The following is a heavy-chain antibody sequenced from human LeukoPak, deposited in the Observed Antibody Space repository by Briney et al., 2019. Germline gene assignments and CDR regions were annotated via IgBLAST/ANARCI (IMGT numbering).Heavy chain of an antibody. CDR1: GFTFSSYG. CDR2: IWYDGSNK. Sequence: GGSLRLSCAASGFTFSSYGMHWVRQAPGKGLEWVAVIWYDGSNKFYADSVKGRFTISRDNSKNTLYLQMNSLRAEDTAVYYCAREYSAGWFDPWGQGTLVSVSS. V-gene: IGHV3-33*01. J-gene: IGHJ5*02. CDR3: AREYSAGWFDP. D-gene: IGHD6-13*01.